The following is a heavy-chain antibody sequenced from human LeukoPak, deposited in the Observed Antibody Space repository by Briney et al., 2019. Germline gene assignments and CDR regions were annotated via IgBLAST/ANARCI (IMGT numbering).Heavy chain of an antibody. J-gene: IGHJ4*02. Sequence: ASVKVSCKASGYTFTGYYMHWVRQAPGQGLEWMGWINPNSGGTNYAQKFQGRVTMTRDTSISTAYMELSRLRSDDTAVYYCARDYSGYAVGDYWGQGTLVTVSS. CDR3: ARDYSGYAVGDY. D-gene: IGHD5-12*01. V-gene: IGHV1-2*02. CDR1: GYTFTGYY. CDR2: INPNSGGT.